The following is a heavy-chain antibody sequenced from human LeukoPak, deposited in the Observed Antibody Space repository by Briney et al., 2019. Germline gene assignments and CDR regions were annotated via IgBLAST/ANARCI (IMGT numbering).Heavy chain of an antibody. D-gene: IGHD3-3*01. CDR1: GFTFSSYA. CDR3: AKVVWDYDFFDP. J-gene: IGHJ5*02. V-gene: IGHV3-23*01. Sequence: PGGSLRLSCAASGFTFSSYAMSWVRQAPGKGLEWVSAISGSGGSTYYADSVKGRFTISRDNSKNTLYLQVNSLRAEDTAVYYCAKVVWDYDFFDPWGQGTLVTVSS. CDR2: ISGSGGST.